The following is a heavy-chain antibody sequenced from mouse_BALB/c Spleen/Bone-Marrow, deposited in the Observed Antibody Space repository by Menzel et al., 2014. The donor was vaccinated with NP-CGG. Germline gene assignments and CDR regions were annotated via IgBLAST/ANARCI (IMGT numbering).Heavy chain of an antibody. CDR3: ARSGYGSSYDY. CDR2: IYPGDGDT. V-gene: IGHV1-80*01. Sequence: QVQLKQSGAELVRPGSSVKISCKASGYGFSTYWMNWVKQRPGQGLEWIGQIYPGDGDTNYNGKFKGTATLTADKSSSTAYMQLSSLTSEDSAVYFCARSGYGSSYDYWGQGTTLTVSS. CDR1: GYGFSTYW. D-gene: IGHD1-1*01. J-gene: IGHJ2*01.